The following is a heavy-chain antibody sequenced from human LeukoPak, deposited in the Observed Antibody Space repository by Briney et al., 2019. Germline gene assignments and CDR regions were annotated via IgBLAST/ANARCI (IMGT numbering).Heavy chain of an antibody. CDR3: AKEIFRSNDY. Sequence: GGSLRLSCAASGFTVSNTYMSWVRQAPGKGLEWVSVIYDTGGTFYSDSVKGRFTVSRDYSKNTLYLQMNSLRAEDTAMYYCAKEIFRSNDYWGQGTLVTVSS. V-gene: IGHV3-53*01. CDR1: GFTVSNTY. J-gene: IGHJ4*02. CDR2: IYDTGGT. D-gene: IGHD3-3*01.